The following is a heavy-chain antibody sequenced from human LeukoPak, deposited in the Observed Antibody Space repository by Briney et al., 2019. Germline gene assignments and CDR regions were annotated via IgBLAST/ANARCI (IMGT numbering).Heavy chain of an antibody. CDR1: GFTFSSYS. Sequence: GGSLRLSCVTSGFTFSSYSMNWVRQAPGKGLEWVSYISSSSSYIYYADSVKGRFTISRDNAKNSLYLQMNSLRAEDTAVYYCARVSVAGTDYWGQGTLVTVSS. CDR2: ISSSSSYI. V-gene: IGHV3-21*05. CDR3: ARVSVAGTDY. D-gene: IGHD6-19*01. J-gene: IGHJ4*02.